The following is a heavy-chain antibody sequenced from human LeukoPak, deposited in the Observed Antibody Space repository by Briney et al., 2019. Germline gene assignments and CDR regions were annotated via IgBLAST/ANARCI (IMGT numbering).Heavy chain of an antibody. CDR1: GGSVTSGGFY. CDR3: ARHSGSGSLSRPFDP. CDR2: IYYTGST. D-gene: IGHD3-10*01. J-gene: IGHJ5*02. Sequence: LETLSLTCSVSGGSVTSGGFYWRWLRQPPGKGPEWIATIYYTGSTYYNPSLNSRVTGSIATSKNQFSLRLPSVTATDTAVYHCARHSGSGSLSRPFDPWGQGTLVTVSS. V-gene: IGHV4-39*01.